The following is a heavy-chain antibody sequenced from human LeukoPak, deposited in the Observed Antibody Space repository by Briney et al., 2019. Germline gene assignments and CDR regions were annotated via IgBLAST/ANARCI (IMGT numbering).Heavy chain of an antibody. CDR2: INPNSGGT. CDR3: AREGAGGSGNYWALDY. Sequence: ASVKVSCKASGYTFTGYYMHWVRQAPGQGLEWMGWINPNSGGTNYAQKFQGRVTMTRDTSISTAYMELSRLRSDDTAVYYCAREGAGGSGNYWALDYWGQGTLVTVSS. J-gene: IGHJ4*02. V-gene: IGHV1-2*02. D-gene: IGHD3-10*01. CDR1: GYTFTGYY.